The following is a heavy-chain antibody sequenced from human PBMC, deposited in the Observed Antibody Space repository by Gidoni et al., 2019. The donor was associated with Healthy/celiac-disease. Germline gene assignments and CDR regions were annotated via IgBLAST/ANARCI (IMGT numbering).Heavy chain of an antibody. CDR2: ISYDGSNK. CDR1: GFTFSSYG. V-gene: IGHV3-30*18. D-gene: IGHD2-8*01. J-gene: IGHJ6*03. Sequence: QVQLVESGGGVVQPGRSLRLSCAASGFTFSSYGMHWVRQAPGKGLEWVAVISYDGSNKYYADSVKGRFTISRDNSKNTLYLQMNSLRAEDTAVYYCANSGVYPYYYYMDVWGKGTTVTVSS. CDR3: ANSGVYPYYYYMDV.